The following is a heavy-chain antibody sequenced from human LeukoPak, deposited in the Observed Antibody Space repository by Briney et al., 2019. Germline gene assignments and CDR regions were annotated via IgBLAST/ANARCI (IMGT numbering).Heavy chain of an antibody. D-gene: IGHD5-24*01. CDR3: ARVEMAPFGFVDI. Sequence: SETLSLTCAVYGGSFSGYYWSWIRQPPGKGLEWIGEINHSGTTNYNPSLKSRVTISVDTSKNQFSLKLSSVTAADTAVYYCARVEMAPFGFVDIWGQGTMVTVSS. J-gene: IGHJ3*02. CDR2: INHSGTT. V-gene: IGHV4-34*01. CDR1: GGSFSGYY.